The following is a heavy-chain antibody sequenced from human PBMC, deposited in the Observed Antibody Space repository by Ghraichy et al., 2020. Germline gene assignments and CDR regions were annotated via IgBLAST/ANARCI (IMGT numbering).Heavy chain of an antibody. Sequence: GGSLRLSCAASGFPFLNYAINWVRQAAGKGPEWVSGISSRGGDTFYADSVKGRFTISRDISKSTVYLQMTNLRAEDTAIYYCAKDLYSSPMDMDVWGKGTTVTVSS. V-gene: IGHV3-23*01. CDR3: AKDLYSSPMDMDV. D-gene: IGHD6-13*01. CDR1: GFPFLNYA. J-gene: IGHJ6*04. CDR2: ISSRGGDT.